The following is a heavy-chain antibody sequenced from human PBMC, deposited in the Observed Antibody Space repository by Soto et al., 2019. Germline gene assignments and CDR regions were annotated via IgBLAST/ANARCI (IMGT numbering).Heavy chain of an antibody. Sequence: QVQLVESGGGVVQPGRSLGLSCAASGFTFSNYVMHWVRQAPGRGLEWVAAISNDGRNQHYADSVRGRFTISRDKSNNTLFMQMNSLRTEDTAIYYCARDQKDEYCGCGICYFYYGMDVWGQGTTVTVSS. CDR3: ARDQKDEYCGCGICYFYYGMDV. CDR1: GFTFSNYV. CDR2: ISNDGRNQ. J-gene: IGHJ6*02. V-gene: IGHV3-30*03. D-gene: IGHD2-15*01.